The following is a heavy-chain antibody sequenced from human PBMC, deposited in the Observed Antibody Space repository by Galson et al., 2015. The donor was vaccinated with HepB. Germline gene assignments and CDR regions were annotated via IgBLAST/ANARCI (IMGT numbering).Heavy chain of an antibody. CDR3: ARDSVYCSSTSCYYYYYYYMDV. J-gene: IGHJ6*03. CDR2: ISSSSSYI. Sequence: SLRLSCAASGFTFSSYSMNWVRQAPGKGLEWVSSISSSSSYIYYADSVKGRFTISRDNAKNSLYLQMNSLRAEDTAVYYCARDSVYCSSTSCYYYYYYYMDVWGKGTTVTVSS. V-gene: IGHV3-21*01. D-gene: IGHD2-2*01. CDR1: GFTFSSYS.